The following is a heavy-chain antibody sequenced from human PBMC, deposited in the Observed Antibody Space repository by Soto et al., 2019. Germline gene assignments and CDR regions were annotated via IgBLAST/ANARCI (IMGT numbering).Heavy chain of an antibody. D-gene: IGHD2-2*01. CDR1: GGTFSSYA. J-gene: IGHJ5*02. CDR2: IIPIFGTA. CDR3: ASILLRYCSSTSGYLEKWFDP. Sequence: ASVKVSCRASGGTFSSYAISGVRQAPGQGLEWMGGIIPIFGTANYAQKFQGRVTITADESTSTAYMELSSLRSEDTAVYYFASILLRYCSSTSGYLEKWFDPWGQGTLVTVSS. V-gene: IGHV1-69*13.